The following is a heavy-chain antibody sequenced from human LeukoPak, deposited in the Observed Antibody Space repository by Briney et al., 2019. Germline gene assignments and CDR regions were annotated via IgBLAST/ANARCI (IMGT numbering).Heavy chain of an antibody. J-gene: IGHJ6*04. CDR3: ARGNRITIFGVVRLDV. Sequence: SETLSLTCAVYGGSFSGYYWSWIRQPPGKGLEWIGEINHSGSTNYNPSLKSRVTTSVDTSKNQFSLKLSSVTAADTAVYYCARGNRITIFGVVRLDVWGKGTTVTVSS. D-gene: IGHD3-3*01. CDR2: INHSGST. V-gene: IGHV4-34*01. CDR1: GGSFSGYY.